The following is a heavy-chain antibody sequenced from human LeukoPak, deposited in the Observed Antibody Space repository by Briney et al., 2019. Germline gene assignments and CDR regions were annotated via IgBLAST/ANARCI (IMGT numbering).Heavy chain of an antibody. CDR1: WFTFNSYA. V-gene: IGHV3-23*01. CDR2: IRGSGGST. CDR3: AILYSSSWYVGY. Sequence: QTGGPLRLSCAASWFTFNSYAMSWVRQAPGKGLEWVSGIRGSGGSTYYADSVKGRFTITRDNSKNTLYLQMNSLRAEDTAVYYCAILYSSSWYVGYWGQETLVTVSS. J-gene: IGHJ4*02. D-gene: IGHD6-13*01.